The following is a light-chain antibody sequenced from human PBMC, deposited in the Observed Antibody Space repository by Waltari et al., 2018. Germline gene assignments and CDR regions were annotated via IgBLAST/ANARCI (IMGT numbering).Light chain of an antibody. V-gene: IGKV4-1*01. CDR2: WAS. CDR1: QSVLYSSNNKNY. J-gene: IGKJ4*01. CDR3: QQCYATPLT. Sequence: DIVMTQSPDSLAVSLGERATINCKSSQSVLYSSNNKNYLAWYQQKPGQPPKLLIYWASTRESVVPDRFNGSGSGTDFTLTISSLQAEDVAVYHCQQCYATPLTFGGGTKVEIK.